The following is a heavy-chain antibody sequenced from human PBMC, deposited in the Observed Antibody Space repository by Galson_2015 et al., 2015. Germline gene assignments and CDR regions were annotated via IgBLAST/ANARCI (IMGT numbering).Heavy chain of an antibody. CDR3: AKDLGGTCYSPIDY. V-gene: IGHV3-23*01. Sequence: ALRLSCAASGFTFSSYAMSWVRQAPGKGLEWVSTISSSDTTYYADSVKGRFTISRDNSKNTLYLQMNSLRAEDTAVYYCAKDLGGTCYSPIDYWGQGPLVTVSS. CDR2: ISSSDTT. J-gene: IGHJ4*02. CDR1: GFTFSSYA. D-gene: IGHD2-15*01.